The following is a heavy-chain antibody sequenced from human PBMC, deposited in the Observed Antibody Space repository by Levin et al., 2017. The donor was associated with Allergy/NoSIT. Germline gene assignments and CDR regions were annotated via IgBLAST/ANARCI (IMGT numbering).Heavy chain of an antibody. CDR1: GYTFTSYD. D-gene: IGHD3-16*01. V-gene: IGHV1-8*01. Sequence: GESLKISCKASGYTFTSYDINWVRQATGQGLEWMGWMNPNSGNTGYAQKFQGRVTMTRNTSISTAYMELSSLRSEDTAVYYCARGLEGEADYWGQGTLVTVSS. CDR2: MNPNSGNT. CDR3: ARGLEGEADY. J-gene: IGHJ4*02.